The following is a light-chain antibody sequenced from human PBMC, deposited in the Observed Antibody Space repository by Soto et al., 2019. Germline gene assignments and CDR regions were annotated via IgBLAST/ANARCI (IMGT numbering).Light chain of an antibody. CDR2: DTS. CDR1: TGAVTSGHY. Sequence: QAVVTQEPSLTVSPGGTVTLTCGSSTGAVTSGHYPYWFQQKPGQAPRTLNYDTSNKHSWTPARFSGSLLGGKAALTLSGAQPEDEAEYYCLLSYSGARLVVFGGGTKVTVL. CDR3: LLSYSGARLVV. V-gene: IGLV7-46*01. J-gene: IGLJ2*01.